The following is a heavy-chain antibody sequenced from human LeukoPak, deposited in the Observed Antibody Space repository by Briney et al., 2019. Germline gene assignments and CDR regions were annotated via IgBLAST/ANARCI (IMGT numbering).Heavy chain of an antibody. CDR3: ARAVYDYIWGSHRFDY. Sequence: SETLSLTCTVSGGSISSGGYYWSWIRQHPGKGLEWIGSIYYSGSTYYNPSLKSRVTFSVDTSKNQFSLKLSSVNAADTAVYYCARAVYDYIWGSHRFDYWGQGTLVTVSS. V-gene: IGHV4-31*03. CDR2: IYYSGST. CDR1: GGSISSGGYY. D-gene: IGHD3-16*02. J-gene: IGHJ4*02.